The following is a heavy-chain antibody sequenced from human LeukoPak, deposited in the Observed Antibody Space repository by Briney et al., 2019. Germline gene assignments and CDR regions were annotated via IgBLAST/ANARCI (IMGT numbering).Heavy chain of an antibody. CDR3: ARSSTALGTVTTGYFDY. CDR2: ISSSSSYI. D-gene: IGHD4-17*01. J-gene: IGHJ4*02. CDR1: GFTFSSYE. V-gene: IGHV3-21*01. Sequence: GGSLRLSCAASGFTFSSYEMNWVRQAPGKGLEWVSSISSSSSYIYYADSVKGRFTISRDNAKNSLYLQMNSLRAEDTAVYYCARSSTALGTVTTGYFDYWGQGTLVTVSS.